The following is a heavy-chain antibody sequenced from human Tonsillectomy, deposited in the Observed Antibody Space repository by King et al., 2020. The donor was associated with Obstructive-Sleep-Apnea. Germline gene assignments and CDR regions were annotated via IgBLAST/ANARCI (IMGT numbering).Heavy chain of an antibody. CDR2: ISSSASDT. J-gene: IGHJ4*02. CDR3: GSFLRFPGNFDH. V-gene: IGHV3-64D*08. D-gene: IGHD3-3*01. Sequence: VQLVESGGGLVQAGGSLRLSCLASGFTFSRYAMQWVRQASGKGLEYVLAISSSASDTFYADSVKGRFTISRDKSKSTLYLQMNSLRPEDTAVYWCGSFLRFPGNFDHWGLGSLVTVSS. CDR1: GFTFSRYA.